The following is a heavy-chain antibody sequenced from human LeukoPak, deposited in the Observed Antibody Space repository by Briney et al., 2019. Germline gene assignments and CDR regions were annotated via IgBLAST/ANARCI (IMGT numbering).Heavy chain of an antibody. CDR3: AKDFATRYYFDY. V-gene: IGHV3-7*01. CDR2: IKEDGSEK. J-gene: IGHJ4*02. CDR1: GFTFSSYW. Sequence: PGGSLRLSCAASGFTFSSYWMSWVRQAPGKGLEWVANIKEDGSEKYYVDSVKGRFTISRDNAKSSLYLQMNSLRAEDTAVYYCAKDFATRYYFDYWGQGTLVTVSS.